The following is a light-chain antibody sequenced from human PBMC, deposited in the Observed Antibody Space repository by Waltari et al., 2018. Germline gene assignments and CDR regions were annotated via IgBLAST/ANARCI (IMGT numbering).Light chain of an antibody. J-gene: IGKJ5*01. CDR3: QQYYRYPPVT. V-gene: IGKV1-9*01. Sequence: DIRLTQSPSFLSASVGDRVTITCRASQGMSSDLAWYQHKPGRAPKLLIYDASTLQGGVPSRFSGSASDTEFTLTISSLQPEDFATYYCQQYYRYPPVTFGQGTRLEIK. CDR2: DAS. CDR1: QGMSSD.